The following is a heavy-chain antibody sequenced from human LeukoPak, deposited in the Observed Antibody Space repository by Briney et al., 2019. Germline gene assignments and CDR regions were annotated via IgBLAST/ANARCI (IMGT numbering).Heavy chain of an antibody. J-gene: IGHJ6*03. CDR2: IYYSGST. Sequence: PSETLSLTCTVSGGSISSSSYYWGWIRQPPGKGLEWIGSIYYSGSTYYNPSLKSRVTISVDTSKNQFSLKLSSVTAADTAVYYCARKGGRVNGSGSFSPYYYYYMDVWGKGTTVTISS. CDR1: GGSISSSSYY. D-gene: IGHD3-10*01. V-gene: IGHV4-39*07. CDR3: ARKGGRVNGSGSFSPYYYYYMDV.